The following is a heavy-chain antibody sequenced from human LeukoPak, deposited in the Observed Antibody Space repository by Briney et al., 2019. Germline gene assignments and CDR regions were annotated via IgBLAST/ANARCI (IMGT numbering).Heavy chain of an antibody. CDR1: GGSISSGGYY. V-gene: IGHV4-30-2*01. Sequence: SETLSLTSTVSGGSISSGGYYWSWIRQPPGKGLEWIGYIYHSGSTYYNPSLKSRVTISVDRSKNQFSLKLSSVTAADTAVYYCARASTYGDYVDAFDIWGQGTMVTVSS. CDR2: IYHSGST. J-gene: IGHJ3*02. CDR3: ARASTYGDYVDAFDI. D-gene: IGHD4-17*01.